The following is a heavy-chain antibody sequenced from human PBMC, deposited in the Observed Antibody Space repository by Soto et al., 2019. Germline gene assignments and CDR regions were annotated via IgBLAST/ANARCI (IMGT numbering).Heavy chain of an antibody. J-gene: IGHJ5*02. CDR2: IKQDGSEK. D-gene: IGHD3-3*01. CDR3: ARVISLYDFWSGYTFDP. V-gene: IGHV3-7*01. Sequence: GGSLRLSCAASGFTFSSYWMSWVRQAPGKGLEWVANIKQDGSEKYYVDSVKGRFTISRDNAKNSLYLQMNSLRAEDTAVYYCARVISLYDFWSGYTFDPGGQGTLVTVSS. CDR1: GFTFSSYW.